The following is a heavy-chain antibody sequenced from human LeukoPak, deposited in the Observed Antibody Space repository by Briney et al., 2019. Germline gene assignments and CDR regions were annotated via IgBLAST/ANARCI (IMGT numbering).Heavy chain of an antibody. D-gene: IGHD3-16*02. Sequence: ASVKVSCKASGYTFTNYAITWVRQAPGQGLERMGWISPYNGNTNFAQNLQGRVTMTTDTATSTAYMELRDLRSDDTAMYYCAITSARGTYRFLDYWGQGTLVTVSS. V-gene: IGHV1-18*01. J-gene: IGHJ4*02. CDR3: AITSARGTYRFLDY. CDR2: ISPYNGNT. CDR1: GYTFTNYA.